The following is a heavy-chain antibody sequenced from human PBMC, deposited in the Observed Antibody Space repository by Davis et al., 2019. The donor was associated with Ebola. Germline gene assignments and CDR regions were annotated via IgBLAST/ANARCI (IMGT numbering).Heavy chain of an antibody. CDR3: AREAESRGYCSSTSCYSCDY. CDR2: IIPIFGTA. CDR1: GGTFSSYA. J-gene: IGHJ4*02. D-gene: IGHD2-2*01. Sequence: SVQVSCKASGGTFSSYAISWVRQAPGQGLEWVGGIIPIFGTANYAQKFQGRVTITADESTSTAYMELSSLRSEDTAVYYCAREAESRGYCSSTSCYSCDYWGQGTLVTVSS. V-gene: IGHV1-69*13.